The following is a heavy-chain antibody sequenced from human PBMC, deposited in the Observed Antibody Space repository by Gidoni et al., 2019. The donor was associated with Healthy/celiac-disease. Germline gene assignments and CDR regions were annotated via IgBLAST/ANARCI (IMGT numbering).Heavy chain of an antibody. Sequence: VQLVESGGGVVQPGRSLRPHCAASGFTFSGYGMHWVRQAPGQGLEWVAVIWYDGSNKNYAESVKGRVTITRDNSKNTLYLQMNSLRAEDTAVYYCARDQNYDSSGYVGYWGQGTLVTVSS. D-gene: IGHD3-22*01. CDR1: GFTFSGYG. CDR3: ARDQNYDSSGYVGY. V-gene: IGHV3-33*08. J-gene: IGHJ4*02. CDR2: IWYDGSNK.